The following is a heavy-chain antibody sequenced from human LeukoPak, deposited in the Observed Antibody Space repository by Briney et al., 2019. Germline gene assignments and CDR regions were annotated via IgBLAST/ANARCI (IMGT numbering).Heavy chain of an antibody. J-gene: IGHJ5*02. V-gene: IGHV1-18*01. CDR3: ARDGGYCSSTSCDWFDP. CDR1: GYSFTSYD. Sequence: ASVKVSCKASGYSFTSYDISWVRQAPGQGLEWMGWISTYNGNTNYAQKLQGRVTMTTVTSTGTAYMELRSLRSDDTAVYYCARDGGYCSSTSCDWFDPWGQGTLVTVSS. CDR2: ISTYNGNT. D-gene: IGHD2-2*01.